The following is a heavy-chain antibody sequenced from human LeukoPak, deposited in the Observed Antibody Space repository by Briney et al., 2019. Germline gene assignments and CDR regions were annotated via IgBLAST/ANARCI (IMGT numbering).Heavy chain of an antibody. CDR1: GLTFSNYA. CDR3: SKTPGVPVAGQNWYFDL. J-gene: IGHJ2*01. CDR2: ISGSGGST. V-gene: IGHV3-23*01. Sequence: GGSLRLSCAASGLTFSNYAMHWVRQPPGKGREWVSAISGSGGSTQYADSVRGRFIISRDNSKNTLWLQMNNLGAEDTAIYYCSKTPGVPVAGQNWYFDLWGRGTLVTVSS. D-gene: IGHD6-19*01.